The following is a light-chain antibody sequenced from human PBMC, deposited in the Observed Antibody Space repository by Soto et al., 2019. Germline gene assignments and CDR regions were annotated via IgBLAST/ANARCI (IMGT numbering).Light chain of an antibody. Sequence: EIVLTQSPCTLSSSPGETATLSWGASQRVGSRFLAWYQQKPGQAPRLLIYGASNRATGIPDRFSGSGSGTEFTLSIRRLEPEDFAMYYCQQYDGSPRTFGQGTKVDIK. J-gene: IGKJ1*01. CDR1: QRVGSRF. CDR3: QQYDGSPRT. CDR2: GAS. V-gene: IGKV3-20*01.